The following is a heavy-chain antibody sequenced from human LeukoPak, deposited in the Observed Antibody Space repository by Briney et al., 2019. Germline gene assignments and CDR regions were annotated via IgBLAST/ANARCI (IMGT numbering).Heavy chain of an antibody. CDR1: GYIFTGYY. CDR2: IYPTSGGT. V-gene: IGHV1-2*02. Sequence: ASVKVSCKASGYIFTGYYVHWVRQAPGQGLGWMGWIYPTSGGTKYAQKFQGRVTMTSDTPITTAYMELSGLRSDDTAVYYCARAPPSDPPSADYWGQGTLVTVSS. J-gene: IGHJ4*02. CDR3: ARAPPSDPPSADY.